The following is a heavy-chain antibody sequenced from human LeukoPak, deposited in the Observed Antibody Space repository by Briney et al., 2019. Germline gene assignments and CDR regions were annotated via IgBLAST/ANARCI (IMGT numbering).Heavy chain of an antibody. Sequence: ASVKVSCKASGYTFTSYGISWVRQAPGQGLEWMGWISAYNGNTNYAQKLQGRVTMTTDTSTSTAYMELRSLRSDDTAVYYCARDKPWSGGFREDPLFDIWGQGTMVTVSS. V-gene: IGHV1-18*01. CDR1: GYTFTSYG. CDR3: ARDKPWSGGFREDPLFDI. J-gene: IGHJ3*02. D-gene: IGHD3-10*01. CDR2: ISAYNGNT.